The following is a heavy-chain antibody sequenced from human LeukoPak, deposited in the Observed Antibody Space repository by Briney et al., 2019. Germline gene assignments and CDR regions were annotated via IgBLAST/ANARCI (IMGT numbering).Heavy chain of an antibody. CDR2: INHSGST. Sequence: SETLSLTCAVYGGSFSGYYWSWLRQPPGKGLEWIGEINHSGSTNYNPSLKSRVTISVDTSKNQFSLKLSSVTAADTAVYYCARRTRRPIRTVFDYWGQGTLVTVSS. CDR1: GGSFSGYY. J-gene: IGHJ4*02. V-gene: IGHV4-34*01. D-gene: IGHD2-2*01. CDR3: ARRTRRPIRTVFDY.